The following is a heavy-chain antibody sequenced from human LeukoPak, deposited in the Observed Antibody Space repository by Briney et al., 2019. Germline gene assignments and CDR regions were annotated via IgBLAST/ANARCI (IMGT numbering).Heavy chain of an antibody. D-gene: IGHD6-19*01. V-gene: IGHV3-48*04. CDR3: ARDYIVVAGKSSPNLYYYYYMDV. CDR1: GFTFSSYS. Sequence: GGSLRLSCAASGFTFSSYSMNWVRQAPGKGLEWVSYISSSSSTIYYADSVKGRFTISRDNAKNSLYLQMNSLRAEDTAVYFCARDYIVVAGKSSPNLYYYYYMDVWGKGTTVIASS. J-gene: IGHJ6*03. CDR2: ISSSSSTI.